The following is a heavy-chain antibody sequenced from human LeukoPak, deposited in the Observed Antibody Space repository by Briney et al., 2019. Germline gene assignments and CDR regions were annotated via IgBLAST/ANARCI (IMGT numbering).Heavy chain of an antibody. Sequence: GGSLRLSCAASGFTFSSYAMSWVRQAPGKGLEWVSGISGSGATTYYADSVKGRLTISRDNSKNTVYLQTNSLRAEDTAVYYCAKGARLRLGEDFDYWGQGTLVTVSS. CDR3: AKGARLRLGEDFDY. D-gene: IGHD3-16*01. J-gene: IGHJ4*02. CDR2: ISGSGATT. V-gene: IGHV3-23*01. CDR1: GFTFSSYA.